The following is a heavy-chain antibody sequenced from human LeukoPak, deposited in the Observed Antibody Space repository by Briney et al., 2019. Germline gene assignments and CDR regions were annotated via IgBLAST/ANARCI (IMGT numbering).Heavy chain of an antibody. D-gene: IGHD6-13*01. Sequence: ASVKVSCKASGYTFTSYGISWVRQAPGQGLEWMGWISAYNGNTNYAQKLQGRVTMTTDTSTSTAYMELRSLRSDDTAVYYCARVSDRRVRSADTPEVRVYFDYWGQGTLVTVSS. CDR2: ISAYNGNT. CDR1: GYTFTSYG. CDR3: ARVSDRRVRSADTPEVRVYFDY. V-gene: IGHV1-18*01. J-gene: IGHJ4*02.